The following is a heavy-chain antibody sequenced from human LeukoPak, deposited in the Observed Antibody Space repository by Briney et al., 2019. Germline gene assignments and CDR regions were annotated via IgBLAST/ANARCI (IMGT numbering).Heavy chain of an antibody. D-gene: IGHD3-22*01. CDR1: GFTFSSYG. Sequence: PGRSLRLSCAASGFTFSSYGMHWVRQAPGKGLEWVAVISYDGSNKYYADSVKGRFTISRDNSKNTLYLQMNSLRAEDTAVYYCAKDPYDSRSTFRGYFDYWGQRTLLTVSS. CDR2: ISYDGSNK. J-gene: IGHJ4*01. V-gene: IGHV3-30*18. CDR3: AKDPYDSRSTFRGYFDY.